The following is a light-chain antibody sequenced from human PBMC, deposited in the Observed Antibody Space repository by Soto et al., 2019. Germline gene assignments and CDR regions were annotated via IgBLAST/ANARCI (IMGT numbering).Light chain of an antibody. CDR1: QAIQTY. CDR3: QHLNNYPPFT. V-gene: IGKV1-9*01. Sequence: IPLTQSPSSLSASVGDRVSITCRPSQAIQTYLAWYQQKRGEAPKLLISGTFTLQSGVPSRFNGSGSGTDFTLTISRLQPEDFATYYCQHLNNYPPFTFGPGTKVDLE. CDR2: GTF. J-gene: IGKJ3*01.